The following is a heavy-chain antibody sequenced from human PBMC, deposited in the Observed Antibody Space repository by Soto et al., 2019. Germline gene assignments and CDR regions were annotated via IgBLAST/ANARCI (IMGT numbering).Heavy chain of an antibody. J-gene: IGHJ4*02. Sequence: GGSLRLSCAASGFPFSSYWMSWVRQAPGKGLEWVANIKQDGSEKYYVDSVKGRFTISRDNAKNSLYLQMNSLRAEDTAVYYCARGGRSGDYWGQGTLVTVSS. D-gene: IGHD2-15*01. CDR2: IKQDGSEK. V-gene: IGHV3-7*01. CDR3: ARGGRSGDY. CDR1: GFPFSSYW.